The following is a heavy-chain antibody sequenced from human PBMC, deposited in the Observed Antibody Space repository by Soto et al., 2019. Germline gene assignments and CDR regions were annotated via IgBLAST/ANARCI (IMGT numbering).Heavy chain of an antibody. CDR2: IYSGGST. J-gene: IGHJ6*02. CDR1: GFTVSSNY. V-gene: IGHV3-53*02. CDR3: ARDNRQDYYYYGMDV. Sequence: EVQLVETGGGLIQPGGSLRLSCAASGFTVSSNYMSWVRQAPGKGLEWVSVIYSGGSTYYADSVKGRFTISRDNSKNTLYLQMNRLRAEDTAVYYCARDNRQDYYYYGMDVWGQGTTVTVSS.